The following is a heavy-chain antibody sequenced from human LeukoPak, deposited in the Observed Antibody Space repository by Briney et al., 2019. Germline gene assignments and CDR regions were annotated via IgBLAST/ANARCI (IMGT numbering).Heavy chain of an antibody. CDR3: AKDSNPAGYHYMDV. J-gene: IGHJ6*03. CDR2: IWYDGSNK. D-gene: IGHD1-14*01. CDR1: GFTFSTYG. Sequence: GGSLRLSCAASGFTFSTYGMYWVRQAPGKGLDWVAVIWYDGSNKYYADSVKGRFTISRDNSKNTLYLQMNSLRAEDTAVYYCAKDSNPAGYHYMDVWGKGTTVTVSS. V-gene: IGHV3-33*06.